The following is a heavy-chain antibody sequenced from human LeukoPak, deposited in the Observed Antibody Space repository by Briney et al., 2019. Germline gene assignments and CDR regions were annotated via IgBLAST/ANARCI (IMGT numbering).Heavy chain of an antibody. CDR2: ISYDGSNK. D-gene: IGHD2-15*01. CDR3: ARDASIVVVVAALRH. Sequence: PGRSLRLSCAASGFTFSSYAMHWVRQAPGKGLEWVAVISYDGSNKYYADSVKGRFTISRDNSKNTLYLQMNSLRAEDTAVYYCARDASIVVVVAALRHWGQGTLVTVSS. V-gene: IGHV3-30*01. J-gene: IGHJ4*02. CDR1: GFTFSSYA.